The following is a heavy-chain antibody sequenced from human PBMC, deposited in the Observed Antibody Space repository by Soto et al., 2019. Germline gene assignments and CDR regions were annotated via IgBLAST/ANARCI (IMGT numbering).Heavy chain of an antibody. J-gene: IGHJ4*02. D-gene: IGHD2-21*01. V-gene: IGHV3-74*01. Sequence: XGSLRLSCGASGFTFSNYWMHWVRQAPGEGLVWVSRISGDGSFTRFADSVKGRFTISRDNAKNTMSLQMNSLRVDDTAVYYCARVGGGAGNFDYWGQGTLVTVSS. CDR3: ARVGGGAGNFDY. CDR2: ISGDGSFT. CDR1: GFTFSNYW.